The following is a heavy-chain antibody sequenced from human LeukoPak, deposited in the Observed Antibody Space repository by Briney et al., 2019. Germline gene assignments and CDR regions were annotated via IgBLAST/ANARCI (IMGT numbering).Heavy chain of an antibody. V-gene: IGHV4-34*01. CDR3: TSRYSSSWALDY. CDR2: ISHSGST. J-gene: IGHJ4*02. Sequence: PSETLSLTCGVYGASLSEYNWNWIRQSPGKGPEWIGEISHSGSTNYNPSFESRVTISLDASKNQFFLELRSVTAADTAVYYCTSRYSSSWALDYWGRGTPVTVSS. D-gene: IGHD2-2*01. CDR1: GASLSEYN.